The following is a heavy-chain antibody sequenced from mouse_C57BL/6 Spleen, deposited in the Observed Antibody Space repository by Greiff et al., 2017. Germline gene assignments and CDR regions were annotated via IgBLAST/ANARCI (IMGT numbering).Heavy chain of an antibody. CDR3: AREQDYYGRSYWVAY. CDR2: ISDGGSYT. D-gene: IGHD1-1*01. J-gene: IGHJ3*01. V-gene: IGHV5-4*01. Sequence: EVHLVESGGGLVKPGGSLKLSCAASGFTFSSYAMSWVRQTPEKRLEWVATISDGGSYTYYPDTVKGLFTISRDNAKNNLYLHMSHLKSGDTAMYDFAREQDYYGRSYWVAYWGQGTLVTVSA. CDR1: GFTFSSYA.